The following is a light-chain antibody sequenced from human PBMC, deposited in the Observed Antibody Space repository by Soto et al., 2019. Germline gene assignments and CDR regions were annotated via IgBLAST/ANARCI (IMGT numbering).Light chain of an antibody. Sequence: QSVLTQPPSASGTPGQRVTISCSGSSSNIGSNTVNWYQQLPGTAPKLLIYSNNQLPSGVPDRFSGSKSGTSASLAISGLQSEDEADDYCAAWDDSLNGVVFGGGTKVTVL. J-gene: IGLJ2*01. CDR3: AAWDDSLNGVV. CDR1: SSNIGSNT. V-gene: IGLV1-44*01. CDR2: SNN.